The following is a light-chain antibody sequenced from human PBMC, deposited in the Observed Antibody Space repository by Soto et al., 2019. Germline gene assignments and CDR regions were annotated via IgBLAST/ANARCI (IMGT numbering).Light chain of an antibody. V-gene: IGKV1-5*01. CDR3: QQYNTFWT. CDR1: QSINNW. Sequence: DIQMTQSPSSLSASVGARVTITCRASQSINNWLAWYQQKSGKAPKLLIYDVSSLESGVPSRFSGSGSGTEFTLTISSLQPDDSATYYCQQYNTFWTFGQGTKVDIK. CDR2: DVS. J-gene: IGKJ1*01.